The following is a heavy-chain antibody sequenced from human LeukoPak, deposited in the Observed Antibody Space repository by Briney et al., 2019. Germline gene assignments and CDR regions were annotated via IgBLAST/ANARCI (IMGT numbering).Heavy chain of an antibody. V-gene: IGHV4-31*03. CDR3: AREAWAGTLSGWFDP. J-gene: IGHJ5*02. D-gene: IGHD1-7*01. CDR1: GGSISRGAYY. CDR2: IFSSGST. Sequence: SQTLSLTCTVSGGSISRGAYYWSWIRQVPGKGLEWIAYIFSSGSTSYNPSLRSRVTVSFDSSKNQFFLNLSSVTAADTAVYYCAREAWAGTLSGWFDPWGQGTLVTVS.